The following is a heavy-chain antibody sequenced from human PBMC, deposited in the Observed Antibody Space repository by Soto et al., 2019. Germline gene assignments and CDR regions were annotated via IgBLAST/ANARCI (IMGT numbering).Heavy chain of an antibody. Sequence: SETLSLTCTVSGASISFHSYYWTWIRQPPGKGLEWIGSSYYSGTTYNNPSLRSRVSMSIDTSKDQLSLKLKSVTAADTALYFCARQRTSVVTQAYFDVWGPGSLVTVSS. CDR3: ARQRTSVVTQAYFDV. CDR1: GASISFHSYY. J-gene: IGHJ4*02. D-gene: IGHD2-21*02. CDR2: SYYSGTT. V-gene: IGHV4-39*01.